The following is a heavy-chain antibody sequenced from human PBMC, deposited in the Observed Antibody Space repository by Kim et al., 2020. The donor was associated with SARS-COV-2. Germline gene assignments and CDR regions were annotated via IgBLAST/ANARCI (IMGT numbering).Heavy chain of an antibody. CDR3: VKDLPPRLIQLWPEYFQH. Sequence: GGSLRLSCSASGFTFSSYAMHWVRQAPGKGLEYVSAISSNGGSTYYADSVKGRFTISRDNSKNTLYLQMSSLRAEDTAVYYCVKDLPPRLIQLWPEYFQHWGQGTLVTVSS. V-gene: IGHV3-64D*09. CDR1: GFTFSSYA. D-gene: IGHD5-18*01. CDR2: ISSNGGST. J-gene: IGHJ1*01.